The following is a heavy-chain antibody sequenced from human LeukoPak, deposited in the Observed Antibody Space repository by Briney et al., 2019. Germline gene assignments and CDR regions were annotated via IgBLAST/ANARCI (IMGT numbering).Heavy chain of an antibody. D-gene: IGHD2/OR15-2a*01. J-gene: IGHJ5*02. CDR3: AREVIEDWFDP. V-gene: IGHV4-31*03. CDR1: GGSISSGAYY. CDR2: IYYSGST. Sequence: PSETPSLTCTVSGGSISSGAYYWNWNRQHPGKGLEWIGYIYYSGSTYYNPSLKSRVTMSVDTSKNQFSLKLSSVTAADTAVYYCAREVIEDWFDPWGQGTLVTVSS.